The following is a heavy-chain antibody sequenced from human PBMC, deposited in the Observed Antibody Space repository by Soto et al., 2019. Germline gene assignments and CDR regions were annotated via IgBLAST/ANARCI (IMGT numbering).Heavy chain of an antibody. D-gene: IGHD6-19*01. Sequence: GGSLRLSCAASGFTFSSYAMSWVRQAPGKGLEWVSAISGSGGSTYYADSVKGRFTISRDNSKNTLYLQMNSLRAEDTAVYYCAKDGASSGWYDEGWFDPWGQGTLVTVSS. J-gene: IGHJ5*02. V-gene: IGHV3-23*01. CDR1: GFTFSSYA. CDR3: AKDGASSGWYDEGWFDP. CDR2: ISGSGGST.